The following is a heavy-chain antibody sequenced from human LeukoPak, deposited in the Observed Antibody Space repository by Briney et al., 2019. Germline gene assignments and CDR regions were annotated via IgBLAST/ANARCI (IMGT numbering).Heavy chain of an antibody. CDR2: IYYSGST. J-gene: IGHJ6*02. CDR1: GGSISSSSYY. V-gene: IGHV4-39*02. Sequence: SETLSLTCTVSGGSISSSSYYWGWIRQPPGKGLEWIGSIYYSGSTYYNPSLKSRVTISVDTSKNQFSLKLSSVTAADTAVYYCARDRDVREYYYYYGMDVWGQGTTVTVSS. CDR3: ARDRDVREYYYYYGMDV.